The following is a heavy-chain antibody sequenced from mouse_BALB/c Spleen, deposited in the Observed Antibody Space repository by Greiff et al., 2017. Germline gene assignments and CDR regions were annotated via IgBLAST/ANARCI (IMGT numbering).Heavy chain of an antibody. V-gene: IGHV5-12-1*01. Sequence: EVQGVESGGGLVKPGGSLKLSCAASGFAFSSYDMSWVRQTPEKRLEWVAYISSGGGSTYYPDTVKGRFTISRDNAKNTLYLQMSSLKSEDTAMYYCARHMVTTGPLDYWGQGTTLTVSS. CDR3: ARHMVTTGPLDY. J-gene: IGHJ2*01. D-gene: IGHD2-1*01. CDR1: GFAFSSYD. CDR2: ISSGGGST.